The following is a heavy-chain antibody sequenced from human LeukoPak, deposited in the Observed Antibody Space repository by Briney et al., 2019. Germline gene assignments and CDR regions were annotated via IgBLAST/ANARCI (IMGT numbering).Heavy chain of an antibody. J-gene: IGHJ3*02. CDR3: ARGSNTDDAFDI. D-gene: IGHD2/OR15-2a*01. V-gene: IGHV1-8*02. Sequence: GASVKVSCKASGYTFTSYDINWVRQATGQGLEWMGWMNPNSGSTGYAQKFQGRVTMTRNTSISTAYMELSSLRSEDTAVYYCARGSNTDDAFDIWGQGTMVTVSS. CDR1: GYTFTSYD. CDR2: MNPNSGST.